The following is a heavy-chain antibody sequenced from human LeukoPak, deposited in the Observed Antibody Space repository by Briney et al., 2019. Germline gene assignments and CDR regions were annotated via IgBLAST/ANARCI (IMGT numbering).Heavy chain of an antibody. CDR3: AKDRGIAAAIERGVFDP. J-gene: IGHJ5*02. V-gene: IGHV3-23*01. D-gene: IGHD6-13*01. CDR2: ISGSGGST. Sequence: PGGSLRLSCAASGFTFSSYAMSWVRQAPGKGLEWVSAISGSGGSTYYADSVKGRFTISRDNSKNTLYLQMNSLRAEDTAVYYCAKDRGIAAAIERGVFDPWGQGTLVTVSS. CDR1: GFTFSSYA.